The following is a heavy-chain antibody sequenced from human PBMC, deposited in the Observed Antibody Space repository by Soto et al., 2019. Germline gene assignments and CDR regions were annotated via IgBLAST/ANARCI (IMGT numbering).Heavy chain of an antibody. CDR1: GFTFSNVE. Sequence: EVQLVESGGGLVPPGGSLRLSCAGSGFTFSNVEMTWVRQAPGKGLEWISYITRNSRTIYYADSVKGRVTISRDNAENSLYIQMNSLRAEDTAVYYCAKEATNINNFDYWGQGTLVTVSS. D-gene: IGHD1-26*01. CDR3: AKEATNINNFDY. V-gene: IGHV3-48*03. CDR2: ITRNSRTI. J-gene: IGHJ4*02.